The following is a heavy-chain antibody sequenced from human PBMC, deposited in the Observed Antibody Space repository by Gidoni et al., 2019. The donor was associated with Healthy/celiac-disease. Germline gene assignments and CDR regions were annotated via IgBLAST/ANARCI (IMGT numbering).Heavy chain of an antibody. CDR1: GFTVSSNY. Sequence: EVQLVASGGGLIQPGGSLRLSCAASGFTVSSNYMSWVRQAPGKGLEWVSVIYSGGSTYYADSVKGRFTISRDNSKNTLYLQMNSLRAEDTAVYYCARDRESGGYYFDYWGQGTLVTVSS. D-gene: IGHD1-26*01. V-gene: IGHV3-53*01. J-gene: IGHJ4*02. CDR3: ARDRESGGYYFDY. CDR2: IYSGGST.